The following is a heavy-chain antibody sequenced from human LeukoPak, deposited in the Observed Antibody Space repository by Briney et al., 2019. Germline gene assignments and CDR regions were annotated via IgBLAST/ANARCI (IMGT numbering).Heavy chain of an antibody. V-gene: IGHV4-59*08. CDR1: GGSISSYY. J-gene: IGHJ6*03. D-gene: IGHD2-2*01. CDR2: IDYSGST. Sequence: PSETLSLTCTVSGGSISSYYWSWIRQPPAKGLEWIGYIDYSGSTNYNPSLKSRVTISVGTSKNQFSLKLNSVTAADTAVYYCARRRTTGLSGYMDVWGKGTTVTVSS. CDR3: ARRRTTGLSGYMDV.